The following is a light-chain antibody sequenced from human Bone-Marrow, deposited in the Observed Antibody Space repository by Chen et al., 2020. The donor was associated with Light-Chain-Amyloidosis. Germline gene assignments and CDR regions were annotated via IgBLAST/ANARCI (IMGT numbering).Light chain of an antibody. Sequence: QSALTQPASASGFPGQSITISCTGTNNDVGGHAFVSWYQRHPGKAPKFLIYEDTERASGVSNRFSGSKSGNTASLTISGLQAEDEADYYCSSFAAGSTWVFGGGTSLTVL. V-gene: IGLV2-23*01. J-gene: IGLJ3*02. CDR1: NNDVGGHAF. CDR3: SSFAAGSTWV. CDR2: EDT.